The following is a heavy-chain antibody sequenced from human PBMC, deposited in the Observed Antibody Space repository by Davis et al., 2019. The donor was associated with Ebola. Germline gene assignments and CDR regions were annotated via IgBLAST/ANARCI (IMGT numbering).Heavy chain of an antibody. CDR3: TTVEDGDYSSPFDY. V-gene: IGHV3-15*01. CDR2: IKSKTDGGTT. J-gene: IGHJ4*02. D-gene: IGHD4-17*01. Sequence: PGGSLRLSCAASGFTFSNAWMSWVRPAPGKGLEWVGRIKSKTDGGTTDYAAPVKGRFTISRDDSKNTLYLQMNSLKTEDTAVYYCTTVEDGDYSSPFDYWGQGTLVTVSS. CDR1: GFTFSNAW.